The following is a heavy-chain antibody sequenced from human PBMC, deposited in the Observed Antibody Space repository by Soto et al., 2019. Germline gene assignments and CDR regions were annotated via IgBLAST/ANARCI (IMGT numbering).Heavy chain of an antibody. CDR3: ARVVPGAVPGFDA. D-gene: IGHD3-10*02. J-gene: IGHJ5*02. V-gene: IGHV1-18*04. Sequence: GASVKVSCKASGYTFTSYGISWVRQAPGQGLEWMGWITPYNGNTHYAPHLQGRITLATDTSTNTAYLDLTNLTSDDTAMYYCARVVPGAVPGFDAWGLGTPVTVYS. CDR2: ITPYNGNT. CDR1: GYTFTSYG.